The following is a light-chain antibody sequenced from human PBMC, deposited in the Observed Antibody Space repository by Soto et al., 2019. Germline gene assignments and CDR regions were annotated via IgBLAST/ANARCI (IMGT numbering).Light chain of an antibody. CDR2: EVN. CDR1: SSDVGGYNY. CDR3: SSKTSSRTPFV. Sequence: QSVLTQPASVSGSPGQSITISWTGTSSDVGGYNYVSWYQQHPGNAPRLMIYEVNNRPSGVPNRFSGSKSGNTASLTISGLQAEDEADYYCSSKTSSRTPFVFGTGTKVTV. V-gene: IGLV2-14*01. J-gene: IGLJ1*01.